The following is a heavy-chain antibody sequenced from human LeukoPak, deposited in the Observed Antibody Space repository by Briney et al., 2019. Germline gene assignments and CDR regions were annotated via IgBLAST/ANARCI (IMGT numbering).Heavy chain of an antibody. CDR2: ISRSGTNT. D-gene: IGHD3-10*01. Sequence: QAGGSLRLSCAASGFTFINYAMHWVRQAPGKGLEYVSGISRSGTNTYYANSVKGRFTISRDNSKNTLYLQMGSLRAEDMAVYYCSRDLYHGSGTSYNGLEYWGQGTLVTVSS. CDR3: SRDLYHGSGTSYNGLEY. J-gene: IGHJ4*02. CDR1: GFTFINYA. V-gene: IGHV3-64*01.